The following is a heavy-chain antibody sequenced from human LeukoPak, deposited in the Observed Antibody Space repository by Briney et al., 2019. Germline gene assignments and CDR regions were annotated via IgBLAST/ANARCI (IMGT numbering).Heavy chain of an antibody. CDR3: ARIRYAHQGFDP. J-gene: IGHJ5*02. V-gene: IGHV1-69*13. Sequence: ASVKVSCKASGGTFSSYGISWVRQAPGQGLEWMGGIIPIFGTANYAQKFQGRVTITADESTSTAYMELSSLRSEDTAVYYCARIRYAHQGFDPWGQGTLVTVSS. D-gene: IGHD3-9*01. CDR2: IIPIFGTA. CDR1: GGTFSSYG.